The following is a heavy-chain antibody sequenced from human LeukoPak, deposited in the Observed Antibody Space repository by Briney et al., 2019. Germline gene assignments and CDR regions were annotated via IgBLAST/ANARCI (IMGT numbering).Heavy chain of an antibody. D-gene: IGHD1-7*01. CDR1: GFTFSSYG. CDR2: IRYDGSNK. Sequence: PGGSLRLSCAASGFTFSSYGMHWVRQAPGKGLEWVAFIRYDGSNKYYADSVKGRFTISRDNSKNTLYLQMNSLRAEDTAVYYCAKDLGNWNSEYYFDDWGQGTLVTVSS. CDR3: AKDLGNWNSEYYFDD. J-gene: IGHJ4*02. V-gene: IGHV3-30*02.